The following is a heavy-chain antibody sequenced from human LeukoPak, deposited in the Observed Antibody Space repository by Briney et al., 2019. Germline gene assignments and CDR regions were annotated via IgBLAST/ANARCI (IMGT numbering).Heavy chain of an antibody. J-gene: IGHJ3*02. D-gene: IGHD3-9*01. CDR2: IYNGGST. CDR1: GFTVSSNY. Sequence: GGSLRLSCAASGFTVSSNYMSWVRQAPGKGLEWVSVIYNGGSTYYADSVKGRFTISRDNSKNTLYLQMNSLKTEDTAVYYCTTDYDILTGYYTPDAFDIWGQGTMVTVSS. CDR3: TTDYDILTGYYTPDAFDI. V-gene: IGHV3-53*01.